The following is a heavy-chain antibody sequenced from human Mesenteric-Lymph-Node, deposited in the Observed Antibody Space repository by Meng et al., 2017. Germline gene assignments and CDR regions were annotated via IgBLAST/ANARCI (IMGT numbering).Heavy chain of an antibody. V-gene: IGHV4-59*01. Sequence: GSLRLSCTVSGGSISSYYWSWIRQPPGKGLEWIGYIYYSGSTNYNPSLKSRVTISVDTSKNQFSLKLSSVTAADTAVYYCARDRVVYYGSGSDYYYYGMDVWGQGTTVTVSS. CDR1: GGSISSYY. CDR3: ARDRVVYYGSGSDYYYYGMDV. CDR2: IYYSGST. D-gene: IGHD3-10*01. J-gene: IGHJ6*02.